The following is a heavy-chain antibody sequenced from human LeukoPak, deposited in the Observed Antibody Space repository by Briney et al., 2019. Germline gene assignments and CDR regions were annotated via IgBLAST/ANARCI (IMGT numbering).Heavy chain of an antibody. CDR1: GFTFSSYA. CDR3: ARFCSGGSCYYAIDY. D-gene: IGHD2-15*01. J-gene: IGHJ4*02. V-gene: IGHV3-30-3*01. Sequence: PGGSLRLSCAASGFTFSSYAMHWVRQAPGKGLEWVAVISYDGSNKYYADSVKGRFTISRDNSKNTLYLQMNSLRAEDTAVYYCARFCSGGSCYYAIDYWGQGTLVTVSS. CDR2: ISYDGSNK.